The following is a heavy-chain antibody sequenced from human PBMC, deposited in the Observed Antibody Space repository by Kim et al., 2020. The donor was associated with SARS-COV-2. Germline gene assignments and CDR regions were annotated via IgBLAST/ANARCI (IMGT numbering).Heavy chain of an antibody. CDR3: ARPYKPGELVYGMDV. D-gene: IGHD3-16*01. CDR1: GYSFTSYW. Sequence: GESLKISCKGSGYSFTSYWISWVRQMPGKGLEWMGRIDPSDSYTNYSPSFQGHVTISADKSISTAYLQWSSLKASDTAMYYCARPYKPGELVYGMDVWGQGTTVTVSS. V-gene: IGHV5-10-1*01. CDR2: IDPSDSYT. J-gene: IGHJ6*02.